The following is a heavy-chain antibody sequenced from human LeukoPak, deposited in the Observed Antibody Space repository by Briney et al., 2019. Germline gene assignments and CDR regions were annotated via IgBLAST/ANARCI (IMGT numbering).Heavy chain of an antibody. J-gene: IGHJ1*01. D-gene: IGHD2-21*01. CDR2: ITPLFGTA. CDR1: GGTFSNYA. CDR3: ARDSSEFRSLIPH. V-gene: IGHV1-69*13. Sequence: SVKVSCKASGGTFSNYAISWVRQAPGQGLEWMGGITPLFGTAKYAQRFQGRVTITADESTSTAYMELSSLRSEDTAVYYCARDSSEFRSLIPHWGQGTLVTVSS.